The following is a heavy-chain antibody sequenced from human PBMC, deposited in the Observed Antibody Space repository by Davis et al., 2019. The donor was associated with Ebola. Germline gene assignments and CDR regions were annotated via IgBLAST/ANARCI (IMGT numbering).Heavy chain of an antibody. CDR1: GFTFSSYS. J-gene: IGHJ4*02. CDR2: ISSSSSYI. CDR3: ARAWAQLWPLDY. Sequence: GESLKISCAASGFTFSSYSMNWVRQAPGKGLEWVSSISSSSSYIYYADSVKGRFTISRDNAKNTLYLQMNSLRAEDTAVYYCARAWAQLWPLDYWGQGTLVTVSS. V-gene: IGHV3-21*01. D-gene: IGHD5-18*01.